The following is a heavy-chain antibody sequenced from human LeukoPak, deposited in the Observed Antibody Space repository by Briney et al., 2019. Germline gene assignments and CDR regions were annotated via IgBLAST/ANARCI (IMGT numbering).Heavy chain of an antibody. CDR2: INPSGGST. CDR3: ARTPYGSEGYYFDY. J-gene: IGHJ4*02. Sequence: ASVKVSCKASGYTFTSYYMHWVRQAPGQGREGMGIINPSGGSTSYAQKFQGRVTMTRDTSTSTAYMELRSLRSDDTAVYYCARTPYGSEGYYFDYWGQGTLVTVSS. V-gene: IGHV1-46*01. D-gene: IGHD3-10*01. CDR1: GYTFTSYY.